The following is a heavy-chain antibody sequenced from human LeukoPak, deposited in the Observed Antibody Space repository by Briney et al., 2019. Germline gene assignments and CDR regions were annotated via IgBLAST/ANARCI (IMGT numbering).Heavy chain of an antibody. J-gene: IGHJ4*02. CDR3: VLSIWSGYQYYFDY. CDR1: GNSISSGDNY. Sequence: PSETLSLTCTVSGNSISSGDNYWSWIRQPAGKGLEWIGRIYTSGSTNYNPSLKSRVTMSVDTSKNQFSLKLSSVTAADTAVYYCVLSIWSGYQYYFDYWGQGTLVTVSS. CDR2: IYTSGST. V-gene: IGHV4-61*02. D-gene: IGHD3-3*01.